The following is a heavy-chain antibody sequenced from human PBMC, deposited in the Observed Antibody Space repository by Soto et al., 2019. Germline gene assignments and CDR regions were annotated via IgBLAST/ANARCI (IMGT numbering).Heavy chain of an antibody. D-gene: IGHD6-13*01. Sequence: SETLSLTCTVSGGSISSYYWSWIRQPPGKGLEWIGYIYYSGSTNYNPSLKSRVTISVDTSKNQFSLKLSSVTAADTAVYYCARVKGYSESTQLSSWWGYNWFDPWGQGTLVTVSS. CDR1: GGSISSYY. J-gene: IGHJ5*02. CDR3: ARVKGYSESTQLSSWWGYNWFDP. CDR2: IYYSGST. V-gene: IGHV4-59*01.